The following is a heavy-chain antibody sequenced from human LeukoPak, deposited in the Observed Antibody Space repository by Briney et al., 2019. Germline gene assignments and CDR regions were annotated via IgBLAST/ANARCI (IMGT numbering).Heavy chain of an antibody. CDR3: ARDATPNYYGSGSYYKVFDY. CDR2: ISAYNGNT. D-gene: IGHD3-10*01. V-gene: IGHV1-18*01. Sequence: ASVKVSCKASGYTFTSYGISWVRQAPGQGLEWMGWISAYNGNTNYAQKLQGRVTMTTDTSTSTAYMELRSLRSDDTAVYYCARDATPNYYGSGSYYKVFDYWGQGTLVTVPS. J-gene: IGHJ4*02. CDR1: GYTFTSYG.